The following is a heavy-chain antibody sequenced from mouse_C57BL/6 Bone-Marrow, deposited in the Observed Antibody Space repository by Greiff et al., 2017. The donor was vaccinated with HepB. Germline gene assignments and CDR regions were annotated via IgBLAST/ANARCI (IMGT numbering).Heavy chain of an antibody. V-gene: IGHV14-4*01. Sequence: VQLQQSGAELVRPGASVKLSCTASGFNIKDDYMHWVKQRPEQGLEWIGWIDPENGDTEYASKFQGKATITADTSSNTAYRQLSSLTSEDTAVYYCTKDSNYSYYYAMDYWGQGTSVTVSS. CDR3: TKDSNYSYYYAMDY. D-gene: IGHD2-5*01. CDR1: GFNIKDDY. CDR2: IDPENGDT. J-gene: IGHJ4*01.